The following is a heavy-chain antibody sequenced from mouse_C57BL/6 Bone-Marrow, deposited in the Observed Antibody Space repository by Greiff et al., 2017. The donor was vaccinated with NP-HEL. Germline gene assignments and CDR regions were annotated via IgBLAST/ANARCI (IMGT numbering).Heavy chain of an antibody. D-gene: IGHD2-2*01. J-gene: IGHJ3*01. CDR2: IDPSDSYT. V-gene: IGHV1-69*01. CDR3: ARGYGYGWFAY. CDR1: GYTFTSYW. Sequence: VQLQQSGAELVMPGASVKLSCKASGYTFTSYWMHWVKQRPGQGLEWIGEIDPSDSYTNYNQKFKGKSTLTVDKSSSTAYMQLSSLTSEDSAVYYCARGYGYGWFAYWGQGTLVTVSA.